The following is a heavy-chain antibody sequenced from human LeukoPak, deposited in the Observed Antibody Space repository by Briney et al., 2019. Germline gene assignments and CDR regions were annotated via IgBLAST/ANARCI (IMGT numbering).Heavy chain of an antibody. D-gene: IGHD3-10*01. J-gene: IGHJ4*02. CDR2: IYYSGST. V-gene: IGHV4-59*01. CDR3: ASGRGLPPPFDY. CDR1: GGSFSGYY. Sequence: SETLSLTCAVYGGSFSGYYWSWIRQPPGKGLEWIGYIYYSGSTNYNPSLKSRVTISVDTSKNQFSLKLSSVTAADTAVYYCASGRGLPPPFDYWGQGTLVTVSS.